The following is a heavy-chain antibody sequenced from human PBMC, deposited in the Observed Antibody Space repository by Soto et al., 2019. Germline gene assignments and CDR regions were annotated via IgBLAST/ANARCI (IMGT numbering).Heavy chain of an antibody. J-gene: IGHJ2*01. CDR2: SNHSGTT. Sequence: QVQLQQRGAGLLKPSETLSLTCVVFGGSFSSYYWSWIRQPPGKGLEWIGESNHSGTTNNNPSLKRRVSMSVETSKNQLSLKSTSVTAADTALYYCARAVTGARLVDWYFDLWGLGTQVTVSS. CDR1: GGSFSSYY. V-gene: IGHV4-34*02. CDR3: ARAVTGARLVDWYFDL. D-gene: IGHD2-21*02.